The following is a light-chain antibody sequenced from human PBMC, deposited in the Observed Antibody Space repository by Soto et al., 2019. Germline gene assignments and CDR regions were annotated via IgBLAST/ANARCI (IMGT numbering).Light chain of an antibody. CDR2: EVS. CDR1: SSDVGSYNL. Sequence: QSALTQPASVSGSPGQSITISCTGTSSDVGSYNLVSWYQQHPGKAPKLIIYEVSERPSGVSHRFSGSTTGNTASLTISGLQAEDEADYYCCSYATPRRFGGGTKLTVL. J-gene: IGLJ2*01. CDR3: CSYATPRR. V-gene: IGLV2-23*02.